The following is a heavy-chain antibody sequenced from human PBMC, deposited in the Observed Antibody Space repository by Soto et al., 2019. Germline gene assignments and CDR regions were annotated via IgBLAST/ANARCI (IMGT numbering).Heavy chain of an antibody. CDR2: TYYKSKWHN. D-gene: IGHD4-17*01. J-gene: IGHJ4*02. V-gene: IGHV6-1*01. CDR1: GDSVSSNSAA. CDR3: AGGTDYPDY. Sequence: PSQTLSLTCAISGDSVSSNSAAWSWIWQSPSRGLEWLGRTYYKSKWHNNYAVSVKSRITINPDTSKNQFSLQLKSVTPEDTAVYYCAGGTDYPDYRGQGTLVTVSS.